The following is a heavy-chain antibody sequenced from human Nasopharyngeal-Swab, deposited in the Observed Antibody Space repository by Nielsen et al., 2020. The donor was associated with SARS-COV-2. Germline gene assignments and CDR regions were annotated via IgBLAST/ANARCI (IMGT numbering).Heavy chain of an antibody. D-gene: IGHD1-14*01. CDR1: GSTFTSYY. CDR3: ARAKRETARAEPGDY. J-gene: IGHJ4*02. V-gene: IGHV1-46*01. CDR2: INPSGGST. Sequence: ASVKVSCKASGSTFTSYYMHWVRQAPGQGLEWMGIINPSGGSTSYAQKFQGRVTMTRDTSTSTVYMELSSLRSEDTAVYYCARAKRETARAEPGDYWGQGTLVTVSS.